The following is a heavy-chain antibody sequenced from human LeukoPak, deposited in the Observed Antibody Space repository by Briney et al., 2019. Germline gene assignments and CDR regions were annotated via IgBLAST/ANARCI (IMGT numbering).Heavy chain of an antibody. V-gene: IGHV4-59*01. D-gene: IGHD4-17*01. Sequence: SETLSLTCTVSGGSIRSYYWSWIQQPPGKGLEWIGYIYYSGSTNYNPSLKSRVTISVDTSKNHFSLNLSSVTAADTAVYYCARDQTTVTKGFDIWGQGTVVTVSS. J-gene: IGHJ3*02. CDR3: ARDQTTVTKGFDI. CDR1: GGSIRSYY. CDR2: IYYSGST.